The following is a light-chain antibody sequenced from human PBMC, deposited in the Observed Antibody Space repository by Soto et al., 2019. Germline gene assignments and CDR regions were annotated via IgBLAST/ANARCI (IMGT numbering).Light chain of an antibody. Sequence: EIVMTQSPATLSVSPGARATLSCMASQSVSRNFAWYQQKPGQAPRLLIYGASTRGTGIPARCCGSGSGREFTLTTSSLQSEDFVVYYCQQYNNWPRAFGPGTKVDI. CDR2: GAS. CDR3: QQYNNWPRA. J-gene: IGKJ3*01. CDR1: QSVSRN. V-gene: IGKV3-15*01.